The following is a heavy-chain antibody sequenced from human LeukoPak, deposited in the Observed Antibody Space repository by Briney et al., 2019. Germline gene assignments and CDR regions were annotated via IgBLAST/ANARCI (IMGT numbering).Heavy chain of an antibody. D-gene: IGHD6-13*01. CDR2: INPNSGGT. V-gene: IGHV1-2*06. CDR1: GYTFTGYY. Sequence: ASVKVSCKASGYTFTGYYMHWVRQAPGQGLEWMGRINPNSGGTNYAQKFQGRVTMTRDTSISTAYMELSGLRSDDTAVYYCARSGYSSSWPFDYWGQGTLVTVSS. CDR3: ARSGYSSSWPFDY. J-gene: IGHJ4*02.